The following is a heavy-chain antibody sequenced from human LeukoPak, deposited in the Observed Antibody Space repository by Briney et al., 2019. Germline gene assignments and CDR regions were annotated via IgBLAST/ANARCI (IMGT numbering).Heavy chain of an antibody. CDR1: GGSISSSNW. CDR3: ASYMVRGAFDY. D-gene: IGHD3-10*01. CDR2: IYHSGST. Sequence: SETLSLTCAVSGGSISSSNWWSWVRQPPGKGLEWIGEIYHSGSTNNNPSLKSRVTISVDKSKNQFSLKLSSVTAADTAVYYCASYMVRGAFDYWGQGTLVTVSS. V-gene: IGHV4-4*02. J-gene: IGHJ4*02.